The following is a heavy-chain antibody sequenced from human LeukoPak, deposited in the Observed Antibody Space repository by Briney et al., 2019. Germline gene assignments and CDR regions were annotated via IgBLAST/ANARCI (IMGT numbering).Heavy chain of an antibody. J-gene: IGHJ4*02. D-gene: IGHD3-10*01. Sequence: SGGSLRLSCAASGFTFSSYGMHWVRQAPGKGLEWVAFIRYDGSNKYYADSVKGRFTISGDNSKNTLYLQMNSLRAEDTAVYYCAKDALLQPHVWGQGTLVTVSS. CDR3: AKDALLQPHV. V-gene: IGHV3-30*02. CDR1: GFTFSSYG. CDR2: IRYDGSNK.